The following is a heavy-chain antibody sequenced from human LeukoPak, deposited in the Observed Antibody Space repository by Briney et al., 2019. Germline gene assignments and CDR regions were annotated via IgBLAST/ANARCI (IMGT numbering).Heavy chain of an antibody. CDR2: ISDDGVKK. J-gene: IGHJ4*02. CDR1: GFIFNNYA. V-gene: IGHV3-30-3*01. CDR3: ARVPPHYDFWSTIDY. Sequence: GGSLRLSCVASGFIFNNYAIHWVRQAPGKGLEWVAVISDDGVKKLYADSVRGRFILSRDNSKNTVDVQMNSLRPEDTAVYYCARVPPHYDFWSTIDYWGQGTLVTVSS. D-gene: IGHD3-3*01.